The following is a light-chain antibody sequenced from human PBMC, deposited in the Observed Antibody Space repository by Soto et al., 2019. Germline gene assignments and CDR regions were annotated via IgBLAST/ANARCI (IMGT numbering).Light chain of an antibody. Sequence: QAVLAQPASVSGSPGQSITLSCTATSSDVAGYNYVYWYQQHPGQAPKLLIYDVSNRPSGTSNRFSGSQFRDTASLTISGLQAEDEADYYCSSYTSSSTLVFGTGTKVTVL. V-gene: IGLV2-14*01. CDR2: DVS. CDR1: SSDVAGYNY. J-gene: IGLJ1*01. CDR3: SSYTSSSTLV.